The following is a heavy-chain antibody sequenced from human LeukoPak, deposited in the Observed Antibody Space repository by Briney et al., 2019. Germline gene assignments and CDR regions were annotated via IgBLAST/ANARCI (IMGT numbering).Heavy chain of an antibody. CDR1: GYTFTSYG. V-gene: IGHV1-18*01. J-gene: IGHJ4*02. CDR2: ISAYNGNT. Sequence: ASVKVFCKASGYTFTSYGISWVRQAPGQGLEWMGWISAYNGNTNYAQKLQGRVTMTTDTSTSTAYMELRSLRPDDTAVYYCARGADPTDILTGYYYWGQGTLVTVSS. CDR3: ARGADPTDILTGYYY. D-gene: IGHD3-9*01.